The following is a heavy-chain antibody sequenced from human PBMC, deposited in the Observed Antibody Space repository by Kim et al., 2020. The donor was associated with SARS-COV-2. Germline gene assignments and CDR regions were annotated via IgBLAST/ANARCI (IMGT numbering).Heavy chain of an antibody. CDR3: AKGSIAVAGTGYYFDY. J-gene: IGHJ4*02. CDR2: ISWDGGST. CDR1: GFTFDDYT. V-gene: IGHV3-43*01. Sequence: GGSLRLSCAASGFTFDDYTMHWVRQAPGKGLEWVSLISWDGGSTYYADSVKGRFTISRDNSKNSLYLQMNSLRTEDTALYYCAKGSIAVAGTGYYFDYWGQGTLVTVSS. D-gene: IGHD6-19*01.